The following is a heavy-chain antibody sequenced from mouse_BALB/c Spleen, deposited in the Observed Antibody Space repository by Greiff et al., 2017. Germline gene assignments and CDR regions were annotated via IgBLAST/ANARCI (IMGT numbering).Heavy chain of an antibody. CDR1: GYTFTSYW. CDR3: TRGNYGSRGDY. CDR2: IYPSDSYT. V-gene: IGHV1-69*02. Sequence: QVQLQQPWAELVRPGASVKLSCKASGYTFTSYWINWVKQRPGQGLEWIGNIYPSDSYTNYNQKFKDKATLTVDKSSSTAYMQLSSPTSEDSAVYYCTRGNYGSRGDYWGQGTTLTVSS. J-gene: IGHJ2*01. D-gene: IGHD1-1*01.